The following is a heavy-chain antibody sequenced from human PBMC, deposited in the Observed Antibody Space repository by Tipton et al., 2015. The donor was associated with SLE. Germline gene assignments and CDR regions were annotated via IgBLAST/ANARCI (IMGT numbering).Heavy chain of an antibody. J-gene: IGHJ2*01. D-gene: IGHD4/OR15-4a*01. CDR3: AKDRDSGAKTEGDWFCDL. Sequence: SLRLSCEASGFAFNTYVMSWVRQAPGKGLEWVSAISGGGSSTYSADSVRGRFTISRDNSKNTVYLQVHSLRVEDTALYYCAKDRDSGAKTEGDWFCDLWGRGTLVTVSS. CDR2: ISGGGSST. V-gene: IGHV3-23*01. CDR1: GFAFNTYV.